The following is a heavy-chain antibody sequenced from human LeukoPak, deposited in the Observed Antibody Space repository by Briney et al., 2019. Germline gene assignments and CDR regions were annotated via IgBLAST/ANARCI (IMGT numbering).Heavy chain of an antibody. V-gene: IGHV4-59*12. CDR3: ARGGYYFDY. CDR2: IYYSGST. J-gene: IGHJ4*02. CDR1: GGSISRYY. Sequence: SETLSLTCTVSGGSISRYYWSWIRQPPGKGLEWIGYIYYSGSTNYNPSLKSRVTISVDTSKNQFSLKLSSVTAADTAVYYCARGGYYFDYWGQGTLVTVSS.